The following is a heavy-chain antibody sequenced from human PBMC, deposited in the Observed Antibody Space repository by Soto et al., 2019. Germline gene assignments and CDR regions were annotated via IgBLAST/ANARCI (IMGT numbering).Heavy chain of an antibody. J-gene: IGHJ3*02. CDR3: ARETYYDILTGYYSERAFDI. V-gene: IGHV4-59*01. CDR1: GGSISSYY. D-gene: IGHD3-9*01. CDR2: IYYSGST. Sequence: PSETLSLTCTVSGGSISSYYWSWIRQPPGKGLEWIGYIYYSGSTNYNPSLKSRVTISVDTSKNQFSLKLSSVTAADTAVYYCARETYYDILTGYYSERAFDIWGQGTMVTVSS.